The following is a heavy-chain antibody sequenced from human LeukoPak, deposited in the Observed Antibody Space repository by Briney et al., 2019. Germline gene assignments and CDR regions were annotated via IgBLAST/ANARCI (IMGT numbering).Heavy chain of an antibody. J-gene: IGHJ4*02. CDR1: GVSISSSSYY. D-gene: IGHD5-18*01. CDR2: ISYSGST. V-gene: IGHV4-39*07. CDR3: ARDLGYSYVPNHHDY. Sequence: PSETLSLTCTVSGVSISSSSYYWDWIRQPPGKRLEWIVSISYSGSTYYNPSLKSRVTISVDTTTNQFSLQLSSVTAADTAVYYCARDLGYSYVPNHHDYWGQGTLVTVSS.